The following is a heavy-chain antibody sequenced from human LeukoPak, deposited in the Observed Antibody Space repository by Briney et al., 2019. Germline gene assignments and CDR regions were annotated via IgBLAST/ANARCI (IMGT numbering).Heavy chain of an antibody. CDR2: IYYSGTT. Sequence: SETLSLTCTVSGGSISSVDYYWSWIRQPPGKGLEWIGYIYYSGTTHYNPSLKSRVTLSVGTSNNQFSLKLSSVTAADTAVYYCARQEYLASFDYWGQGTLVTVSS. CDR3: ARQEYLASFDY. V-gene: IGHV4-30-4*08. J-gene: IGHJ4*02. CDR1: GGSISSVDYY. D-gene: IGHD2-2*01.